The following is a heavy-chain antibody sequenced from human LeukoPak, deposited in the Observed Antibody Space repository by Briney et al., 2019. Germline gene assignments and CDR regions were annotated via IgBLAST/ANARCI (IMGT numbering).Heavy chain of an antibody. D-gene: IGHD1-26*01. V-gene: IGHV4-59*01. CDR3: ARLGSYFDY. J-gene: IGHJ4*02. Sequence: AETLSLTCTVSGGPINYYYWSWIRQPPGKGLEWIGYVYYTGNTNYNPSLKSRVTMSVDTSKNQFSLKLSSVTAADTAIYYCARLGSYFDYWGQGTLVTVSS. CDR1: GGPINYYY. CDR2: VYYTGNT.